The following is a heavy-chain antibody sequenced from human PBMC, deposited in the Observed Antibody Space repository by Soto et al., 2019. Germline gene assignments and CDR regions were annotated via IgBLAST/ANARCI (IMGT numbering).Heavy chain of an antibody. J-gene: IGHJ4*02. D-gene: IGHD4-17*01. CDR2: INAGSGNT. V-gene: IGHV1-3*01. CDR3: ARAPNSDYLFDF. CDR1: QFTFTKYT. Sequence: ASVKVSCKASQFTFTKYTVHWVRQAPGQRLEWMGWINAGSGNTRYSQKFQDRVTITRDTSASTAYMEVSSLRSEDTAVYYCARAPNSDYLFDFWGQGTLVTVSS.